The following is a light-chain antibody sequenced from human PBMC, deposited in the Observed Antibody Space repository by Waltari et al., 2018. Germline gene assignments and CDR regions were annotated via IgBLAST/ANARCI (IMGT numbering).Light chain of an antibody. V-gene: IGKV3-11*01. J-gene: IGKJ5*01. Sequence: EIVLTQSPATLSLSPGERATLSCRASQSVNNYLAWYQHKPGQTPRLLIYGVSNRATGIPARFSGSGSGTDFTLTISSLEPEDFAVYDCQQRSNWPPSITFGQGTRLEIK. CDR1: QSVNNY. CDR2: GVS. CDR3: QQRSNWPPSIT.